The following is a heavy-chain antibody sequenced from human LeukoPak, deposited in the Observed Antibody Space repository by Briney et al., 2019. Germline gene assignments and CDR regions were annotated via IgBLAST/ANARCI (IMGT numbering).Heavy chain of an antibody. D-gene: IGHD3-22*01. J-gene: IGHJ4*02. CDR3: ASGGLKYYYDSSGYYSDY. CDR1: GGTFSSYA. CDR2: IIPIFGTA. Sequence: GASVKVSCKASGGTFSSYAISWVRQAPGQGLEWMGGIIPIFGTANYAQKFRGRVTITTDESTSTAYMELSSLRSEDTAVYYCASGGLKYYYDSSGYYSDYWGQGTLVTVSS. V-gene: IGHV1-69*05.